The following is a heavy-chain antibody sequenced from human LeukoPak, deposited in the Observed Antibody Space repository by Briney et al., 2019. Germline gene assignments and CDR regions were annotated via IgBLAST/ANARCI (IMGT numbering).Heavy chain of an antibody. CDR1: GFTFSSYG. CDR2: VSSDGSIK. CDR3: ARGYSSSWLGYFDY. J-gene: IGHJ4*02. V-gene: IGHV3-30*03. Sequence: GGSLRLSCAASGFTFSSYGIHWVRQAPGKGLEWVAVVSSDGSIKYYADSVKGRFTISRDTSKNTVHLQMNSLGAEDTAFYYCARGYSSSWLGYFDYWGQGTLVTVSS. D-gene: IGHD6-13*01.